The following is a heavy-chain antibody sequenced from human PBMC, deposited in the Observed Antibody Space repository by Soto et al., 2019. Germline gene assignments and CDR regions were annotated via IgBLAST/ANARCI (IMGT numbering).Heavy chain of an antibody. J-gene: IGHJ6*02. CDR1: GGTFSSYA. CDR2: IIPIFGTA. V-gene: IGHV1-69*13. D-gene: IGHD6-13*01. CDR3: ARDLLSSSWYPYGMDV. Sequence: GASVKVSCKASGGTFSSYAISWVRQAPGQGLEWMGGIIPIFGTANYAQKFQGRVTITADESTGTAYMELSSLRSEDTAVYYCARDLLSSSWYPYGMDVWGQGTTVTVSS.